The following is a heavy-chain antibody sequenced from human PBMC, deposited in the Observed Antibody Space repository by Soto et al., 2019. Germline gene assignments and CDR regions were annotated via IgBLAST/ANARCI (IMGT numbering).Heavy chain of an antibody. CDR2: INQSGST. Sequence: SETLSLTCAVYGGSFSGYYWSWIRQPPEKGLEWSGDINQSGSTNYNPSLKSRVTITIDTSKNKFYMKLSSVSAADTAVYYCARLLPMMVRGVIKKDYYYFYGMDVWGQGTTVTVS. CDR1: GGSFSGYY. D-gene: IGHD3-10*01. CDR3: ARLLPMMVRGVIKKDYYYFYGMDV. J-gene: IGHJ6*02. V-gene: IGHV4-34*01.